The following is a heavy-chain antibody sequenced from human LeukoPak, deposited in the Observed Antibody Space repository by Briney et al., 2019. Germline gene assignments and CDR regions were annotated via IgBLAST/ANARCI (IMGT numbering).Heavy chain of an antibody. CDR1: GGSISSSTYH. CDR3: ARWYSNKGWFDP. D-gene: IGHD6-13*01. J-gene: IGHJ5*02. Sequence: SETLSLTCTVSGGSISSSTYHWGWIRQPPGKGLEWIGSIYYSGSTYNNASLQSRVTISQDASKNQFSLKLSSVTAADTAVYYCARWYSNKGWFDPWGQGTLVTVSS. CDR2: IYYSGST. V-gene: IGHV4-39*07.